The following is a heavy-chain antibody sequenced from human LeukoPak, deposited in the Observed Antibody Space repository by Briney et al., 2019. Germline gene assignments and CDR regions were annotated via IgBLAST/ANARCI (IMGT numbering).Heavy chain of an antibody. D-gene: IGHD3-3*01. Sequence: PSETLSLTCTVSGGSISSYYWSWIRQPPGKGLEWIGEINHSGSTNYNPSLKSRVTISVDTSKNQFSLKLSSVTAADTAVYYCARDGTYYDFWSGYWYYGMDVWGQGTTVTVSS. CDR2: INHSGST. CDR1: GGSISSYY. J-gene: IGHJ6*02. V-gene: IGHV4-34*01. CDR3: ARDGTYYDFWSGYWYYGMDV.